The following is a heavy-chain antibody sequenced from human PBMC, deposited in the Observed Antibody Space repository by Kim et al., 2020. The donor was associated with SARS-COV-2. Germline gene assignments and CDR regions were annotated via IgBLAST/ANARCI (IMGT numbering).Heavy chain of an antibody. J-gene: IGHJ5*02. CDR1: GFTFSSYA. Sequence: GGSLRLSCAASGFTFSSYAMSWVRQAPGKGLEWVSAISGSGGSTYYADSVKGRFTISRDNSKNTLYLQMNSLRAEDTAVYYCAKVPRRLAAAGTSYWFGPWGQGTLGTVSS. CDR3: AKVPRRLAAAGTSYWFGP. V-gene: IGHV3-23*01. CDR2: ISGSGGST. D-gene: IGHD6-13*01.